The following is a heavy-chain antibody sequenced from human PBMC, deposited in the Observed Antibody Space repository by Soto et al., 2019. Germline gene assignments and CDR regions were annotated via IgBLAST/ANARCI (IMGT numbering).Heavy chain of an antibody. CDR1: GYTFTSYG. J-gene: IGHJ6*02. CDR3: ARDCSSTICYEDYYYYGMDG. Sequence: ASVKVSCKASGYTFTSYGISWVRQAPGQGLEWMGWISAYNGNTNYAQKLQGRVTMTTDTSTSTAYMELRSLRSDDTAVYYCARDCSSTICYEDYYYYGMDGWGQGTTVTVSS. CDR2: ISAYNGNT. D-gene: IGHD2-2*01. V-gene: IGHV1-18*01.